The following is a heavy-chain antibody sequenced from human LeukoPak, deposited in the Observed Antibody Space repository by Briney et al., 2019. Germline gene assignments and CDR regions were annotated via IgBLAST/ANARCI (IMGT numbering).Heavy chain of an antibody. CDR3: ASEARWLQFQDYFDY. CDR2: IYYSGST. D-gene: IGHD5-24*01. J-gene: IGHJ4*02. V-gene: IGHV4-59*08. CDR1: GGSISSYY. Sequence: SETLSLTCTVSGGSISSYYWSWIRQPPGKGLEWIGYIYYSGSTNYNPSLKSRVTISVDTSKNQFPLKLSSVTAADTAVYYCASEARWLQFQDYFDYWGQGTLVTVSS.